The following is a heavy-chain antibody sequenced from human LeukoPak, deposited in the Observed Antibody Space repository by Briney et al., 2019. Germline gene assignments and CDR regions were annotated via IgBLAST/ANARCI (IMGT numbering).Heavy chain of an antibody. CDR1: GGTFSNYT. Sequence: ASVKVSCKASGGTFSNYTISWVRQAPGQGLEWMGRIIPIFGTAKYAQKFQGSVTITADKSTCTAYMELNSLRSEDTAVYYCAQQNSYDSSGLDYWGQGTLITVSS. CDR2: IIPIFGTA. V-gene: IGHV1-69*08. D-gene: IGHD3-22*01. J-gene: IGHJ4*02. CDR3: AQQNSYDSSGLDY.